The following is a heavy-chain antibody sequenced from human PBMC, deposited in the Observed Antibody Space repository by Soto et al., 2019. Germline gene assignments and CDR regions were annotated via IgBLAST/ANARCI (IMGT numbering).Heavy chain of an antibody. D-gene: IGHD6-13*01. J-gene: IGHJ5*02. CDR2: INPNSGGT. CDR1: GYTFTGYY. CDR3: ARGGIAAAGSRRHPGDP. V-gene: IGHV1-2*02. Sequence: QVQLVQSGAEVKKPGASVKVSCKASGYTFTGYYMHWVRQAPGQGLEWMGWINPNSGGTNYAQKFQGRVTMTRETSISTAYMELSRLRSDDTAVYYCARGGIAAAGSRRHPGDPWGQGTLVTVSS.